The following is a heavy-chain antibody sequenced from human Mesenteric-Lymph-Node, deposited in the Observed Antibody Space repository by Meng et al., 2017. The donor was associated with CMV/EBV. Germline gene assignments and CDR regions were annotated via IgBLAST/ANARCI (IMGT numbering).Heavy chain of an antibody. CDR3: ARGGNYYEYYGMDV. Sequence: GESLKISCAASGFTFSDYYMSWIRQAPGKGLEWVSYISSSGSTIYYADSVKGRFTISRDNAKNSLYLQMNSLRAKDTAVYYCARGGNYYEYYGMDVWGQGTTVTVSS. D-gene: IGHD4-23*01. J-gene: IGHJ6*02. CDR1: GFTFSDYY. CDR2: ISSSGSTI. V-gene: IGHV3-11*01.